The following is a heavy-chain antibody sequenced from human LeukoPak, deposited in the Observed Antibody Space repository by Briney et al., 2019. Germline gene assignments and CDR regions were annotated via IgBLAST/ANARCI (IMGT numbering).Heavy chain of an antibody. CDR3: GMSGDRVPLQDDVFDV. V-gene: IGHV5-51*01. J-gene: IGHJ3*01. Sequence: PGESLKISCKVSGYSFTSYCIGWVRQMPGKGLEWMGIIYPGDSGPTYSPSFQGQVTISVDKSINTAYLQWSSLQASDTAMYYCGMSGDRVPLQDDVFDVWGQGTMVTVPT. CDR1: GYSFTSYC. CDR2: IYPGDSGP. D-gene: IGHD1-26*01.